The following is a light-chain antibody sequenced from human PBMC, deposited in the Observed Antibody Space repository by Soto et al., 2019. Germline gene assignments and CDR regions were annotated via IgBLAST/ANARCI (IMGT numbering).Light chain of an antibody. CDR2: DVS. CDR3: SSYTSTSTRV. CDR1: SSDIGAYNS. J-gene: IGLJ2*01. Sequence: QAASVSASPGQSITISCTGTSSDIGAYNSVSWYQQHPGKAPQLMIYDVSYRPSGISSRFSGSKSGNTASLTISGLQADDEADYYCSSYTSTSTRVFGGGTKLTVL. V-gene: IGLV2-14*01.